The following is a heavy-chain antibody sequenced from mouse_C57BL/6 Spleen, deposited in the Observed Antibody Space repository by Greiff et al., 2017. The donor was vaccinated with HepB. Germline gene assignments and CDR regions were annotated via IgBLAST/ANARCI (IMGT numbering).Heavy chain of an antibody. D-gene: IGHD3-3*01. CDR1: GYTFTSYW. V-gene: IGHV1-52*01. Sequence: QVQLQQPGAELVRPGSSVKLSCKASGYTFTSYWMHWVKQRPIQGLEWIGNIDPSDSDTHYNQKFKDKATLTVDKSSSTAYMQLSSLASEDSAVYYCARAGTGFGYRGPGTTLTVAS. CDR2: IDPSDSDT. J-gene: IGHJ2*01. CDR3: ARAGTGFGY.